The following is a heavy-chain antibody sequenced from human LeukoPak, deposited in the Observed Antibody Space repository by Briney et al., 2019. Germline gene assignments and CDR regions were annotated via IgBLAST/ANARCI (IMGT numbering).Heavy chain of an antibody. D-gene: IGHD4-17*01. Sequence: GGSLRLSCAASGYTFSSYRMHWVRQGPGKGLVWVSRIKSDGSSTTYADSVKGRFTIFRDNAKNTLFLQMNSLGVEDTAVYYCAREMSGDYGLDYWGQGTLVTVSS. CDR1: GYTFSSYR. J-gene: IGHJ4*02. CDR2: IKSDGSST. CDR3: AREMSGDYGLDY. V-gene: IGHV3-74*01.